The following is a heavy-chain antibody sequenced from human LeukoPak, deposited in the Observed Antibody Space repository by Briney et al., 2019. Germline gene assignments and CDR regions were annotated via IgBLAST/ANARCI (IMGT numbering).Heavy chain of an antibody. CDR1: GFTFSSYA. CDR2: INHSGST. V-gene: IGHV4-34*01. CDR3: ARGQRTTPKAFRIDRKRYFDY. J-gene: IGHJ4*02. Sequence: GSLRLSCAASGFTFSSYAMSWVRQAPGKGLEWIGEINHSGSTNYNPSLKSRVTISVDTSKNQFSLKLSSVTAADTAVYYCARGQRTTPKAFRIDRKRYFDYWGQGTLVTVSS. D-gene: IGHD1-14*01.